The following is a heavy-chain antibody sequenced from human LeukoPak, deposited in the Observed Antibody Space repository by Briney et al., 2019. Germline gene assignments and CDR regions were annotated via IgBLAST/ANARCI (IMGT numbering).Heavy chain of an antibody. J-gene: IGHJ4*02. V-gene: IGHV1-69*05. D-gene: IGHD6-13*01. CDR2: IIPIFGTA. CDR1: GGTFSSYA. CDR3: ARAGYSSXXADY. Sequence: ASVKVSCKASGGTFSSYAISWVRQAPGQGLEWMGGIIPIFGTANYAQKFQGRVTITTDESTSTAYMELSSLRSEDTAVYYCARAGYSSXXADYWGQGXXXTXSS.